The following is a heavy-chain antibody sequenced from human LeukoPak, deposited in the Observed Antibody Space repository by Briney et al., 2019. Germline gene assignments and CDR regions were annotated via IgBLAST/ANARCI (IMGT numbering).Heavy chain of an antibody. CDR2: ISSSSSYI. V-gene: IGHV3-21*01. D-gene: IGHD3-10*01. J-gene: IGHJ4*02. Sequence: GGSLRLSCAASGFTFSSYSMNWVRQALGKGLEWVSSISSSSSYIYYADSVKGRFTISRDNAKNSLYLQMNSLRAEDTAVYYCARVYYYGSGSPYYFDYWGQGTLVTVSS. CDR3: ARVYYYGSGSPYYFDY. CDR1: GFTFSSYS.